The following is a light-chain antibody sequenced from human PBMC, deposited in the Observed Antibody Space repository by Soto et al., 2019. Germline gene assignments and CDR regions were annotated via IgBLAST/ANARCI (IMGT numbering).Light chain of an antibody. CDR1: QNIRNL. CDR2: AAS. Sequence: DIQLTQSPSTLSGAVVDNVTITCRASQNIRNLLAWYQQKPGKAPKLLIYAASNLQSGVPSTFSGSGSGTDFTLSISSVQPEDFATYFCQQSYMDPITFGEGTRLEIK. V-gene: IGKV1-39*01. CDR3: QQSYMDPIT. J-gene: IGKJ5*01.